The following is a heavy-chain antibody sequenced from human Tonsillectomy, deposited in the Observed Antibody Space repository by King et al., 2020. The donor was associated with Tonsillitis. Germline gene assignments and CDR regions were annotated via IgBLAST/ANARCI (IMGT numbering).Heavy chain of an antibody. D-gene: IGHD2-21*02. V-gene: IGHV3-43*02. CDR1: GFSFDDYA. Sequence: VQLVESGGGVVQPGGSLRLSCAASGFSFDDYAMHWVRQAPGKGLEWVSLITGDGISTYYGDSVRGRFTISRDNSKHSLYLQMNSLTTEDTALYYCAKSETLVTPWYFDYWGQGTLVTVSS. CDR3: AKSETLVTPWYFDY. CDR2: ITGDGIST. J-gene: IGHJ4*02.